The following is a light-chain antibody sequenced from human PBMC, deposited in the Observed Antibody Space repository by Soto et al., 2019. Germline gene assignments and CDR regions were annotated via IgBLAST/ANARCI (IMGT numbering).Light chain of an antibody. CDR3: SSYTSKSSLI. CDR1: MRDVGAYNL. CDR2: EVR. V-gene: IGLV2-14*01. J-gene: IGLJ2*01. Sequence: QSALTQPASVSGSPGQSITISCAGTMRDVGAYNLVSWYQQHPGRAPQLIIYEVRNRPSGISFRFSGSKSGNTASLTIYGLQAEDEADYYCSSYTSKSSLIFGGGTKLTVL.